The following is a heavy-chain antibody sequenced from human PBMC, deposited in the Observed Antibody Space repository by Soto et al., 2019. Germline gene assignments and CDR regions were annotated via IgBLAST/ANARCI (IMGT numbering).Heavy chain of an antibody. V-gene: IGHV3-48*03. CDR2: ISGSGTST. D-gene: IGHD3-9*01. J-gene: IGHJ4*02. CDR3: ASKIVTPGYHYYDY. Sequence: PGGSLRLSCAASGFSFSSCEMSWVRQAPGKGLEWVSYISGSGTSTQYSDSVKGRFTISRDNAKNSLHLQMNSLGAEDTAVYYCASKIVTPGYHYYDYWGQGTLVTVPQ. CDR1: GFSFSSCE.